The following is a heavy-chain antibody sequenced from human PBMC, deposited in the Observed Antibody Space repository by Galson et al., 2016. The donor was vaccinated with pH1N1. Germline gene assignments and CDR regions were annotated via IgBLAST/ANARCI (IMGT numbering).Heavy chain of an antibody. D-gene: IGHD3-22*01. V-gene: IGHV1-69*13. CDR3: AREDYYDTDVREWYFDL. CDR2: IIPIYKTV. CDR1: GGTFGSYG. Sequence: SVKVSCKASGGTFGSYGINWVRQAPGQGLEWMGGIIPIYKTVKYAQHFQGRVTITADESTTTAYMELSSLRSEDTAMYYCAREDYYDTDVREWYFDLWGRGTLLTVTS. J-gene: IGHJ2*01.